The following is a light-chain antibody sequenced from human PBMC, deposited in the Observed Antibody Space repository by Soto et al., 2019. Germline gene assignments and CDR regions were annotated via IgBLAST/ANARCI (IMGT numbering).Light chain of an antibody. CDR3: AAWDDNLNAYV. V-gene: IGLV1-47*02. J-gene: IGLJ1*01. CDR2: LGD. Sequence: QSMLTQPPSASSTPGQTVTISCSGSTSNIGTFYVYWYQHLPGTAPKLLIYLGDQRASGVSDRFSGSKSGTSASLAINGLRSDDEADYYRAAWDDNLNAYVFGSGTKVT. CDR1: TSNIGTFY.